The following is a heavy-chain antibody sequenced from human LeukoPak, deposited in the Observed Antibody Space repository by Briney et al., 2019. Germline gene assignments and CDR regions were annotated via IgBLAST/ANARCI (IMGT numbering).Heavy chain of an antibody. Sequence: PGRSLRLSCAASGFTFSSYAMSWVRQAPGKGLEWVSAISGSGGSTYYADSVKGRFTISRDNSKNTLYLQMNSLRAEDTAVYYCAKLTPPWMIVVVIHSTYYFDYWGQGTLVTVSS. CDR3: AKLTPPWMIVVVIHSTYYFDY. D-gene: IGHD3-22*01. V-gene: IGHV3-23*01. CDR2: ISGSGGST. CDR1: GFTFSSYA. J-gene: IGHJ4*02.